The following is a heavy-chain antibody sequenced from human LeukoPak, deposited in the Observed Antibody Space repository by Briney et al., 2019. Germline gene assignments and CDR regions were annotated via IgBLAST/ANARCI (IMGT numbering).Heavy chain of an antibody. Sequence: ASVKVSCKASGYTFTSYYMHWVRQAPGQGLEWMGIINPSGGSTSYAQKFQGRVTMTRDTSTSTVYMELSSLRSEDTAVYYCARVINPLGRGYDYSFGYWGQGTLVTVSS. CDR1: GYTFTSYY. CDR2: INPSGGST. CDR3: ARVINPLGRGYDYSFGY. J-gene: IGHJ4*02. D-gene: IGHD5-12*01. V-gene: IGHV1-46*01.